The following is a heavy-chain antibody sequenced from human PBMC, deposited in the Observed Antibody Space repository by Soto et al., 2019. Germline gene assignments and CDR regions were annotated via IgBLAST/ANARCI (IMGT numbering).Heavy chain of an antibody. CDR2: INEDSSYI. CDR1: GFDFSSYS. V-gene: IGHV3-21*01. J-gene: IGHJ6*03. D-gene: IGHD3-3*01. Sequence: EVHLVESGGGLVKPGGSLRLSCAASGFDFSSYSMNWVRQAPGKGLEWVSSINEDSSYIYYAHALRGRFTIYRDNAKESLYLQMNSLRAEDTAVYYCVRDFGWYFRSGYMDVWGDGATVTVSS. CDR3: VRDFGWYFRSGYMDV.